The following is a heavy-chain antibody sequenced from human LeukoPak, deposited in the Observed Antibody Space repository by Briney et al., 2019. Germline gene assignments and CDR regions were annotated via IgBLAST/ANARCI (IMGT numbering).Heavy chain of an antibody. J-gene: IGHJ5*02. CDR3: ARAGLRAANWFDP. CDR2: INPNSGGT. D-gene: IGHD5-12*01. V-gene: IGHV1-2*02. CDR1: GYTFTGYY. Sequence: GASVKVSCTASGYTFTGYYMHWVRQAPGQGLEWVGWINPNSGGTNYAQKFQGRVTMTRDTSISTAYMELSRLRSDDTAVYYCARAGLRAANWFDPWGQGTLVTVSS.